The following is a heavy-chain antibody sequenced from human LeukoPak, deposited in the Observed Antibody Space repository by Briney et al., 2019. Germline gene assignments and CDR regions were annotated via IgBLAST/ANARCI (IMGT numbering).Heavy chain of an antibody. J-gene: IGHJ5*02. CDR2: IYYSGST. CDR3: ARLPRYYYDSSGYSWFDP. D-gene: IGHD3-22*01. V-gene: IGHV4-59*08. Sequence: PSETLSLTCTVSGGSISSYYWSWIRQPPGKGLEWIGYIYYSGSTNYNPSLKSRVTISVDTSKNQFSLKLSSVTAADTAVYYCARLPRYYYDSSGYSWFDPWGQGTLVTVSS. CDR1: GGSISSYY.